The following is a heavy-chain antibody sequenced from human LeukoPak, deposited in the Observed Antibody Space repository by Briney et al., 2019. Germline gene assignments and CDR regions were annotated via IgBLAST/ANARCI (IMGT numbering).Heavy chain of an antibody. CDR2: IYTSGST. D-gene: IGHD2-2*01. J-gene: IGHJ4*02. V-gene: IGHV4-61*02. CDR3: ARPQSSSPAYFDY. Sequence: PSETLSLTCTVSGGSISSGSYYWNWIRQPAGKGLEWIGRIYTSGSTNYNPSLKSRVTVSVDTSKNQFSLKLSSVTAADTAVYYCARPQSSSPAYFDYWGQGTLVTVSS. CDR1: GGSISSGSYY.